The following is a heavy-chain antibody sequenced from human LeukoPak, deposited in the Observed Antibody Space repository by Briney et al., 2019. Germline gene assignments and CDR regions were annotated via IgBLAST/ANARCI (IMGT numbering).Heavy chain of an antibody. CDR2: IYYSGST. D-gene: IGHD1-26*01. J-gene: IGHJ4*02. CDR1: GGSISSHY. CDR3: AREGSRWVDFDH. Sequence: PSVTLSLTCTVSGGSISSHYWNWLRQPPGKGLEWIGYIYYSGSTNYNPSLKSRVTISLDTSKSQFSLRLSSVTAADTAVYFCAREGSRWVDFDHWGQGTLVTVSS. V-gene: IGHV4-59*11.